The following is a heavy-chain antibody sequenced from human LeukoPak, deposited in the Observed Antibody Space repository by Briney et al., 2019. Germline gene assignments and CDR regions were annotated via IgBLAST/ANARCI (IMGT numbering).Heavy chain of an antibody. J-gene: IGHJ4*02. CDR3: ARAGSIAAAADY. CDR1: GFTFSSYS. Sequence: PGGSLRLSCAASGFTFSSYSMNWVRQAPGKGLEWVSSISSSSSYICYADSVKGRFTISRDNAKNSLYLRMNSLRAEDTAVYYCARAGSIAAAADYWGQGTLVTVSS. D-gene: IGHD6-13*01. CDR2: ISSSSSYI. V-gene: IGHV3-21*01.